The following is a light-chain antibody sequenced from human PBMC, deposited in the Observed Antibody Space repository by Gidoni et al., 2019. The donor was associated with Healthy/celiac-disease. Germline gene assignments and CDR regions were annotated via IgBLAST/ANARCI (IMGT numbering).Light chain of an antibody. Sequence: DIQMTKSPSSLSASVGDRVTITCQASQDISNYLNWYQQKPGKAPKLLIYDASKLDTGVPSRFSGSGSGTDFTFTISRLQPEDIATYYCQQYDNLPHTFGQGTKLEIK. J-gene: IGKJ2*01. CDR1: QDISNY. CDR3: QQYDNLPHT. CDR2: DAS. V-gene: IGKV1-33*01.